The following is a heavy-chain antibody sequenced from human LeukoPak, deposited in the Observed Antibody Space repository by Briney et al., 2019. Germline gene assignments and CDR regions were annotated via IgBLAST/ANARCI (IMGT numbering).Heavy chain of an antibody. D-gene: IGHD5-18*01. CDR1: GFTFDEYG. CDR2: INWNGGST. Sequence: PGGSLRLSCAASGFTFDEYGMSWVRQAPGKGLEWVSGINWNGGSTGYGDSVKGRFTISRDNAKNSLYLQMSSLRAEDTALYYCARGVSRGYSYGGGYWGQGTQVTVSS. J-gene: IGHJ4*02. CDR3: ARGVSRGYSYGGGY. V-gene: IGHV3-20*04.